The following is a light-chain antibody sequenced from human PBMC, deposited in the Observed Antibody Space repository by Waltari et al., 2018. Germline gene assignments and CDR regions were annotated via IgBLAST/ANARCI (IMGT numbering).Light chain of an antibody. CDR2: QND. CDR1: GLRDKL. Sequence: SFELTQAPAVSGSPAQTATIPCSRDGLRDKLICWFQQKPGQSPIFVMFQNDRRPSGVPGRFSGSRSGDTATLTISGTQAMDEADYYCHAWDKTRGVFGGGTKVSVL. J-gene: IGLJ1*01. V-gene: IGLV3-1*01. CDR3: HAWDKTRGV.